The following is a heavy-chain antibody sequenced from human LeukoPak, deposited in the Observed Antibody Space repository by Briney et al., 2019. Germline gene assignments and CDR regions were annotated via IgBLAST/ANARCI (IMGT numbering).Heavy chain of an antibody. CDR1: GDSINSHY. CDR2: IYYSGST. Sequence: SETLSLTCTVSGDSINSHYWSWIRQPPGKGLEWIGYIYYSGSTNYNPSLKSRVTISVDTSKNQFSLKLSSVTAADTAVYYCARETTVVTPGRSDVFDIWGQGTMVTVSS. V-gene: IGHV4-59*11. J-gene: IGHJ3*02. CDR3: ARETTVVTPGRSDVFDI. D-gene: IGHD4-23*01.